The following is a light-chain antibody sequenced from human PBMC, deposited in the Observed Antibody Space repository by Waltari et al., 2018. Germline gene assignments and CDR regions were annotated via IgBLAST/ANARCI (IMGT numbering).Light chain of an antibody. CDR1: ESVGSY. V-gene: IGKV3-11*01. J-gene: IGKJ1*01. Sequence: DIVLTQSPATLSLSPGDRATLSCRASESVGSYLAWFQQKPGQAPRLLIFDASDRAPGIPARFSGSGSGTDFTLTISSLEPEDFAVYYCQQRSNWPPWTFGQGTKVEIK. CDR2: DAS. CDR3: QQRSNWPPWT.